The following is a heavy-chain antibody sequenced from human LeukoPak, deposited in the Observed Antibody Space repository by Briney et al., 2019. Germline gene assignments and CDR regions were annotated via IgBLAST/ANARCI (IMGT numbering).Heavy chain of an antibody. J-gene: IGHJ4*02. CDR3: ARSTSWYAYFDH. D-gene: IGHD6-13*01. Sequence: ASVKVSCKASGYTFTSYYMHWVRQAPGQGLEWMGIINPSGGITTYAQKFQGRVTMTRNTSTSTVYMELSSLRSEDTAVYYCARSTSWYAYFDHWGQGTLVTVSS. CDR1: GYTFTSYY. CDR2: INPSGGIT. V-gene: IGHV1-46*01.